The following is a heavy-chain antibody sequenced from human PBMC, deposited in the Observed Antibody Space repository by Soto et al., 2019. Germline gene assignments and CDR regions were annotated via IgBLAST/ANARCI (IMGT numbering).Heavy chain of an antibody. CDR3: ARVMTPRHYSIRSDAFDI. V-gene: IGHV1-69*12. D-gene: IGHD3-10*01. CDR1: GGTFSSYA. J-gene: IGHJ3*02. CDR2: ILPIFGTA. Sequence: QVQLVQSGAEVKKPGSSVKVSCKASGGTFSSYAISWVRQAPGQGLEWMGGILPIFGTANYAQKFQGRVTITADESTSTAYMELSSLRSEDTAVYYCARVMTPRHYSIRSDAFDIWGQGTMVTVSS.